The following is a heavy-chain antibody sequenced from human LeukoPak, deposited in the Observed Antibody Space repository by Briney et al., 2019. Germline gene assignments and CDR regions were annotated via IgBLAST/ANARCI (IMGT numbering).Heavy chain of an antibody. CDR3: VRYTRRYAFDY. J-gene: IGHJ4*02. CDR1: GFTLSDYY. CDR2: IKQDGSER. V-gene: IGHV3-7*04. D-gene: IGHD5-18*01. Sequence: PGGSLRLSCMASGFTLSDYYMIWVRQTPGKGLEWVANIKQDGSERNYVGSVKGRFTISRDNAKNSLSLQMNSLRAEDTAVYYCVRYTRRYAFDYWGQGTLVTVSS.